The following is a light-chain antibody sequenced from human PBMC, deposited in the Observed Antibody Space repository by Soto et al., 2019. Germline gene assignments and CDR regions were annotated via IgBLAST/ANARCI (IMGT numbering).Light chain of an antibody. CDR2: DAS. V-gene: IGKV3-11*01. Sequence: EIVLTQSPATLSLSPGERATLSCRARQSIGSHLAWYQQQPGQAPRLLIHDASSRATGIPARFSGSGSGTDFTLTISSLEPEDFAVYYCQQYGSSPTFGQGTKVDIK. CDR3: QQYGSSPT. J-gene: IGKJ1*01. CDR1: QSIGSH.